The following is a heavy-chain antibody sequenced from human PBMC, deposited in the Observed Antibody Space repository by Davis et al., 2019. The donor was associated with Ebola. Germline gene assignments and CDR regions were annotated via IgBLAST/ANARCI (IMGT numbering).Heavy chain of an antibody. CDR2: ISSSSSTI. Sequence: GESLKISCAASGFTFSSYSMNWVRQAPGKGLEWVSSISSSSSTIYYADSVKGRFTISRDNAKNSLYLQMNSLRDEDTAVYYCARDSTTVVSQKQFDYWGQGTLVTVSS. D-gene: IGHD4-23*01. J-gene: IGHJ4*02. CDR3: ARDSTTVVSQKQFDY. CDR1: GFTFSSYS. V-gene: IGHV3-48*02.